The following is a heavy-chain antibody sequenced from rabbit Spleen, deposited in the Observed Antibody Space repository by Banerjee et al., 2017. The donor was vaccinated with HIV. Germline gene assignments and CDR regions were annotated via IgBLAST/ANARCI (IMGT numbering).Heavy chain of an antibody. J-gene: IGHJ4*01. CDR3: ARDLAGVIGWNFNL. D-gene: IGHD4-1*01. CDR2: VAAGVSFTS. V-gene: IGHV1S40*01. Sequence: QSLEESGGGLVQPGGSLTLSCKASGFSFTYIDYLCWVRQPPGKGPEWIACVAAGVSFTSYYATWAKGRFTISKTSSTTVTLQMTSLTAADTATYFCARDLAGVIGWNFNLWGPGTLVTVS. CDR1: GFSFTYIDY.